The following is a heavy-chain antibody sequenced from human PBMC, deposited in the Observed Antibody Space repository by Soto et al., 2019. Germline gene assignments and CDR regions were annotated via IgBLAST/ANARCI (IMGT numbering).Heavy chain of an antibody. Sequence: SETLSLTCTVSGDSISNYYWSWIRQPAGKGLEWIGRIYTNGIPDYNPSLNSRVTISIDTSKKQFSLKVTSVTAADTAVYYCARERREEIHSGYDIDYWGQGALVTV. CDR1: GDSISNYY. CDR3: ARERREEIHSGYDIDY. V-gene: IGHV4-4*07. D-gene: IGHD5-12*01. CDR2: IYTNGIP. J-gene: IGHJ4*02.